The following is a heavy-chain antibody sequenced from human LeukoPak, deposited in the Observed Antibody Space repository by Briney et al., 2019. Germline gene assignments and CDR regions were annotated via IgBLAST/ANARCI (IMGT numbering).Heavy chain of an antibody. J-gene: IGHJ5*02. CDR2: ITAYNGNT. CDR3: ARDPYSSSWYNWFDP. Sequence: GASVXXXCXASGYTFTSYGISWVRQAPGQGLXXMXWITAYNGNTNYAQKLQGRVTMTTDTSTSTAYMELRSLRSDDTAVYYCARDPYSSSWYNWFDPWGQGTLVTVSS. V-gene: IGHV1-18*01. CDR1: GYTFTSYG. D-gene: IGHD6-13*01.